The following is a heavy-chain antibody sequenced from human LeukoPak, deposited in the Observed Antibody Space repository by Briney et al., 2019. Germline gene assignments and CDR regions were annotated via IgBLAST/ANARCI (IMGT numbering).Heavy chain of an antibody. CDR3: ARVQLACFGELSYFDY. D-gene: IGHD3-16*02. CDR2: INPGGGTT. CDR1: GYTFTSYH. J-gene: IGHJ4*02. Sequence: GASVNVSCKASGYTFTSYHMHWVRQAPGQGLEWVGIINPGGGTTIYAQNFQGRVTMTRDKSTSTVYMELSSLRSEDTAVYYCARVQLACFGELSYFDYWGQGTLVTVSS. V-gene: IGHV1-46*01.